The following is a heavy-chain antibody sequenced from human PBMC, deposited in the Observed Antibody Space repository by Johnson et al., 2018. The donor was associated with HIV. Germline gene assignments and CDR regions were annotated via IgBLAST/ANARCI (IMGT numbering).Heavy chain of an antibody. D-gene: IGHD3-9*01. CDR3: ARDHLRYFDWLLYEGGAFDI. CDR1: GFTLSSYA. J-gene: IGHJ3*02. CDR2: ISWNSGTI. V-gene: IGHV3-48*04. Sequence: VQLVESGGGVVQPGGSLRLSCAASGFTLSSYAMHWVRQAPGKGLEWVSGISWNSGTIAYADSVKGRFTISRDNAKNSLYLQMNSLRAEDTAVYYCARDHLRYFDWLLYEGGAFDIWGQGTMVTVSS.